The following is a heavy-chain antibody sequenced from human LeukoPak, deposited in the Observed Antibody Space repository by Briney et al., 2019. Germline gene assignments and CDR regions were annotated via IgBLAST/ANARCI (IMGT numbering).Heavy chain of an antibody. J-gene: IGHJ4*02. D-gene: IGHD4-11*01. CDR1: GFPFSSYW. V-gene: IGHV3-7*01. CDR2: IKQDGGEE. Sequence: TGGSLRLSCAASGFPFSSYWMSWVRQAPGKGLEWVANIKQDGGEEFYVDSVKGRFTISRDNAKNSLYLQTNSLRAEDTAVYYCAREDHSNYNYWGQGTLVTVSS. CDR3: AREDHSNYNY.